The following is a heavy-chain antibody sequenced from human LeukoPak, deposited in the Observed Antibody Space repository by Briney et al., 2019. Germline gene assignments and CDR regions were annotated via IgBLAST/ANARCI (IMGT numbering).Heavy chain of an antibody. CDR2: ISSSSSYI. D-gene: IGHD6-6*01. J-gene: IGHJ4*02. Sequence: PGGSLRLSCAASGFTFSSYSMNWVRQAPGKGLEWVSSISSSSSYIYYADSVMGRFTISRDNAKNSLYLQMNGLRAEDTAVYYCARVRYSSSSPFDYWGQGTLVTVSS. CDR3: ARVRYSSSSPFDY. CDR1: GFTFSSYS. V-gene: IGHV3-21*01.